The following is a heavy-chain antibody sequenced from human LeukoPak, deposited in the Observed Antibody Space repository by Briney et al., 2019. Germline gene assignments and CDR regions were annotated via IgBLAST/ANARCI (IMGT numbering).Heavy chain of an antibody. V-gene: IGHV3-48*03. D-gene: IGHD4-17*01. CDR2: ISSSGSTI. CDR3: ARHLYGGDY. Sequence: GGSLRLSCAASGFAFSTYEMNWVRQAPGKGLEWVSYISSSGSTIFYAGSVKGRFTISRDNAKNSLYLQMNSLRAEDTAVYYCARHLYGGDYWGQGTLVTVSS. J-gene: IGHJ4*02. CDR1: GFAFSTYE.